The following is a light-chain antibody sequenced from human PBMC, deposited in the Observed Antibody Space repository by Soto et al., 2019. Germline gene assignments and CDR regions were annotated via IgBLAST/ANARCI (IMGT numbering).Light chain of an antibody. J-gene: IGKJ4*01. CDR3: QQSYSAPLT. CDR1: QSISSH. Sequence: DIQMTQSPSSLSASVGDRVTITCRASQSISSHLNWYQHKPGQAPNLLIYAASSLQTGVPSRFSGSGSGTDFTLTISSLQPEDFATYYCQQSYSAPLTFGGGTKVEIK. CDR2: AAS. V-gene: IGKV1-39*01.